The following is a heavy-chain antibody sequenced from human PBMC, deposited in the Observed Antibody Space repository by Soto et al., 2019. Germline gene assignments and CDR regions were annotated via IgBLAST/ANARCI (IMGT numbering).Heavy chain of an antibody. CDR3: ARDQGSHPGD. Sequence: QVQLQESGPGLVRPSGTVSLTCAVSGVSISSDNWWSWVRQPPGKALEWIGEIHHSASTNYNPSLKSRVTMSVVPSKDLFSLTLNSVTAADTAFYYCARDQGSHPGDWGQGTLVSVSS. CDR2: IHHSAST. V-gene: IGHV4-4*02. CDR1: GVSISSDNW. J-gene: IGHJ4*02. D-gene: IGHD6-13*01.